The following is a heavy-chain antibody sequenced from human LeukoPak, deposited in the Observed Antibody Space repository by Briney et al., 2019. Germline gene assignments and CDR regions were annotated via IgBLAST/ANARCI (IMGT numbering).Heavy chain of an antibody. J-gene: IGHJ6*03. V-gene: IGHV1-2*02. Sequence: ASVKVSCKASGYSFTDYYMYWVRQAPGQGLEWMGWINPNNGGTNYAQKFQGRVIMTRDTSISTAYMELSRLRSDDTAVYYCAKEGIQLWSEDYYYYMDVWGKGTTVTISS. CDR1: GYSFTDYY. D-gene: IGHD5-18*01. CDR3: AKEGIQLWSEDYYYYMDV. CDR2: INPNNGGT.